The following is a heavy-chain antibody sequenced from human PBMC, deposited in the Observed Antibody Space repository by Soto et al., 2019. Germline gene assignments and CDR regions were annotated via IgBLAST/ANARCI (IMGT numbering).Heavy chain of an antibody. D-gene: IGHD4-17*01. Sequence: EVQLVESGGGLVQPGRSLRLSCAASGFTFSSYWMHWVRQAPGKGLVWVSRIKSDGSDTSYADSVKGRFTISRDNAKNTLYLQMSSLRAEDTAVYYCVRVAYGDLGGWGQGTLVTVSS. J-gene: IGHJ4*02. CDR1: GFTFSSYW. CDR3: VRVAYGDLGG. V-gene: IGHV3-74*01. CDR2: IKSDGSDT.